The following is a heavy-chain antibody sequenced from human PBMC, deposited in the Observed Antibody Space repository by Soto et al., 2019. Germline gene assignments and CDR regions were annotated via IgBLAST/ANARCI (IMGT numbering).Heavy chain of an antibody. CDR2: IYYSGST. Sequence: QLQLQESGPGLVKPSETLSLTCTVSGGSISSSSYYWGWIRQPPGKGLEWIGSIYYSGSTYYNPSLKSRVTISVDTSKNQFSLKLSSVTAADTAVYYCARHGEWELPLNDYWGQGTLVTVSS. D-gene: IGHD1-26*01. J-gene: IGHJ4*02. V-gene: IGHV4-39*01. CDR1: GGSISSSSYY. CDR3: ARHGEWELPLNDY.